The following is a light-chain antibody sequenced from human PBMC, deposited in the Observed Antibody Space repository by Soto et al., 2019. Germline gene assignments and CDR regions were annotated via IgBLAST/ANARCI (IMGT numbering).Light chain of an antibody. Sequence: EIVLTQSPATLSLSPGKRATLSCRASQSVSSYLAWYQQKPGQAPRLLIYDASNRATRIPARFSGSGSGTDFTLPISRLEPEDFAVYYCQQRSNWPPWTFGQGTKVEIK. V-gene: IGKV3-11*01. CDR2: DAS. J-gene: IGKJ1*01. CDR3: QQRSNWPPWT. CDR1: QSVSSY.